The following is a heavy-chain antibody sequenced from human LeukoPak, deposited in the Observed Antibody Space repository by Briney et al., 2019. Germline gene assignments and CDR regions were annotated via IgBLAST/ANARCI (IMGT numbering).Heavy chain of an antibody. V-gene: IGHV4-59*01. CDR3: ARGNCSGGSCCIPGRDYYYGMDV. J-gene: IGHJ6*02. Sequence: PSETLSLTCTVSGGSISSYYWSWIRQPPGKGLEWIGYIYYSGSTNYNPSLKSRVTISVDTSKNQFSLKLSSVTAADTAVYYCARGNCSGGSCCIPGRDYYYGMDVWGQGTTVTVSS. D-gene: IGHD2-15*01. CDR1: GGSISSYY. CDR2: IYYSGST.